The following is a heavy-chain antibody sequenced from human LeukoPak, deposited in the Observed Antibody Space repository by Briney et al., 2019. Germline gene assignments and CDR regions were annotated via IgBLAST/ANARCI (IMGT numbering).Heavy chain of an antibody. CDR1: GCSISSSSYY. CDR2: IYYSGNT. CDR3: ARASGSYYYYYYMDV. D-gene: IGHD1-26*01. V-gene: IGHV4-39*07. J-gene: IGHJ6*03. Sequence: PSETLSFTGTVSGCSISSSSYYWGWIRQPPGKGREWIGSIYYSGNTYYNPSLKSRVTISVDTSKNQFSLKLSSVTAADTAVYYCARASGSYYYYYYMDVWGKGTTVTVSS.